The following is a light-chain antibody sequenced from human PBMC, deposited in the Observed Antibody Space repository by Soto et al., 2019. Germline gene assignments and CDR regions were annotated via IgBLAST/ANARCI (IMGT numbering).Light chain of an antibody. Sequence: IVLTQSPGTLSLSPGERATLSCRARPSVSSSSLAWYQQKPGQAPRLLIYGASSRATGIPDRFSGSGSGTDFTLTISRLEPEDFAVYYCQQYGSSPSLTFGGGTKVEIK. CDR2: GAS. CDR1: PSVSSSS. V-gene: IGKV3-20*01. CDR3: QQYGSSPSLT. J-gene: IGKJ4*01.